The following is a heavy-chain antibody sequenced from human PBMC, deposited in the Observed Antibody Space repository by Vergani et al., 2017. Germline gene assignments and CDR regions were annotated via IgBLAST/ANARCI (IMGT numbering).Heavy chain of an antibody. Sequence: QVQLVQSGAEVKKPGSSVKVSCKASGGTFSSYAISWVRQAPGQGLEWWGGIIHIFGTANYAQKFQGRVTISADESTSTAYMGLSSLRSEDTAVYYCARPFSSGWSRGAFDIWGQGTMVTVSS. CDR3: ARPFSSGWSRGAFDI. D-gene: IGHD6-19*01. J-gene: IGHJ3*02. V-gene: IGHV1-69*01. CDR1: GGTFSSYA. CDR2: IIHIFGTA.